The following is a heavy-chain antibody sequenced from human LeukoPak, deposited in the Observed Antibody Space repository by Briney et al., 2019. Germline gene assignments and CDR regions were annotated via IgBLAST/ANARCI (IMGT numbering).Heavy chain of an antibody. Sequence: SETLSLTCAVYGGSFSGYYWSWFRQPPGKGLEWIGEINHSGSTNYNPSLKSRVTISVDTSKNQFSLKLSSVTAADTAVYYCARGNWGSSYWYFDLWGRGTPVTVSS. CDR2: INHSGST. J-gene: IGHJ2*01. CDR3: ARGNWGSSYWYFDL. CDR1: GGSFSGYY. V-gene: IGHV4-34*01. D-gene: IGHD7-27*01.